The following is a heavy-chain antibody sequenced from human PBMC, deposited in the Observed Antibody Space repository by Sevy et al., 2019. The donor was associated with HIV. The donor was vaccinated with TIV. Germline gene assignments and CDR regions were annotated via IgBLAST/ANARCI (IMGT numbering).Heavy chain of an antibody. J-gene: IGHJ4*02. CDR1: GFTVSSNY. V-gene: IGHV3-66*01. CDR3: ARGKSGYGYGLNS. Sequence: GGSLRLSCAASGFTVSSNYMTWVRQAPGKGLEGVSVIYSDGTTYHADSVKDRFTISRDNSKNTLFLEMNSLRAEDTAFYYCARGKSGYGYGLNSWGQGTLVTFSS. CDR2: IYSDGTT. D-gene: IGHD5-18*01.